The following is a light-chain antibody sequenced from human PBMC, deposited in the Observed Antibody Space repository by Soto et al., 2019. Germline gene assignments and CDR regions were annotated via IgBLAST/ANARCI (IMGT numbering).Light chain of an antibody. CDR2: DAS. V-gene: IGKV1-39*01. J-gene: IGKJ2*01. CDR1: QSIGRY. CDR3: QQVNNYPYT. Sequence: DIQMTQSPSSLSASVGDRVTVTCRASQSIGRYLNWYQQKPGKAPKPLIYDASSLQTGVPSRFSGSGSGTDFTLTISSLQPEDFATYYCQQVNNYPYTFGQGTKLEI.